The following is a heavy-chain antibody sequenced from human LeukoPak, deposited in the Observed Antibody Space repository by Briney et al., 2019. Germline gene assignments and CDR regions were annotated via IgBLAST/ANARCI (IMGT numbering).Heavy chain of an antibody. CDR3: ARTIAAAGNFDY. CDR2: TYYRSKWYN. V-gene: IGHV6-1*01. J-gene: IGHJ4*02. CDR1: GGSVSSNSAA. D-gene: IGHD6-13*01. Sequence: SQTLSLTCAISGGSVSSNSAAWNWIRQSPSRGLEWLGRTYYRSKWYNDYAVSVKSRITINPDTSKNQFSLQLNSVTPEDTVVYYCARTIAAAGNFDYWGQGALVTVSS.